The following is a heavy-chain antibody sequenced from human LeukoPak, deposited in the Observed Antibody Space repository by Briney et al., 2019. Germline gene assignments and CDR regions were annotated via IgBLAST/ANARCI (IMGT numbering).Heavy chain of an antibody. CDR3: ARAPIVAVGTVYYYYGMDV. V-gene: IGHV4-31*03. CDR1: GGSISSGGYY. J-gene: IGHJ6*02. D-gene: IGHD2-15*01. Sequence: SQTLSLTCTVSGGSISSGGYYWSWIRQHPGKGLEWIGYIYYSGSTYYNPSLKSRVTISVDTSKNQFSLKLSSVTAADTAVYYCARAPIVAVGTVYYYYGMDVWGQGTTVTVSS. CDR2: IYYSGST.